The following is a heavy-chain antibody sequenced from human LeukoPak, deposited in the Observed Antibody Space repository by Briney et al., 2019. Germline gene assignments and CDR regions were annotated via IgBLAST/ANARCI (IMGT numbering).Heavy chain of an antibody. D-gene: IGHD5-18*01. V-gene: IGHV3-23*01. CDR3: AKEGPQTGYSYGYYFDY. J-gene: IGHJ4*02. CDR1: GFIFSNYG. CDR2: ISARGEST. Sequence: PGGSLRLSCAASGFIFSNYGMSWVRQAPGKGLEWVSGISARGESTYYTDSVKGRFTISRDNSKDTLYLQMNSLRAEDTAVYYCAKEGPQTGYSYGYYFDYWGQGTLVTVSS.